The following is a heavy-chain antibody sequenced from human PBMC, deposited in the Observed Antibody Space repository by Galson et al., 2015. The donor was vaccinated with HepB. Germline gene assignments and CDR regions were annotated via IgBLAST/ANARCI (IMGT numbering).Heavy chain of an antibody. V-gene: IGHV1-69*04. CDR3: ARDLGEDTTMIFFDY. CDR2: IIPILGIA. Sequence: SVKVSCKASGYTFTSYYMHWVRQAPGQGLEWMGRIIPILGIANYAQKFQGRVTITADKSTSTAYMELSSLRSEDTAVYYCARDLGEDTTMIFFDYWGQGTLVTVSS. CDR1: GYTFTSYY. D-gene: IGHD3/OR15-3a*01. J-gene: IGHJ4*02.